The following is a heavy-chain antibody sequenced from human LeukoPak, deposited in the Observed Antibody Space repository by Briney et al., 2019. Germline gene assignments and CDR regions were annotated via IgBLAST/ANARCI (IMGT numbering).Heavy chain of an antibody. CDR2: IYYSGST. D-gene: IGHD6-19*01. CDR1: GGSISSYY. J-gene: IGHJ6*03. CDR3: ARVGSSGWYYMDV. V-gene: IGHV4-59*01. Sequence: PSETLSLTCTVSGGSISSYYWSWIRQPPGRGREGIGYIYYSGSTNYNPSLKSRVTISVDTSKNQFSLKLSSVTAADTAVYYCARVGSSGWYYMDVWGKGTTVTVSS.